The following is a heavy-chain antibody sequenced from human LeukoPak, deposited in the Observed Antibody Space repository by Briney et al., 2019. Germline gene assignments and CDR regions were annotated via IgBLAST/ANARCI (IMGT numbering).Heavy chain of an antibody. CDR2: IYHSGST. Sequence: SETLSLTCTVSGGSISSSNWWSWVRHPPGKRLQWIGEIYHSGSTNYNPSLKSRVTISVDKSKNQFSLKLSSVTAADTAVYYCARATQGMVRGVIITDWGQGTLVTVSS. CDR3: ARATQGMVRGVIITD. J-gene: IGHJ4*02. D-gene: IGHD3-10*01. V-gene: IGHV4-4*02. CDR1: GGSISSSNW.